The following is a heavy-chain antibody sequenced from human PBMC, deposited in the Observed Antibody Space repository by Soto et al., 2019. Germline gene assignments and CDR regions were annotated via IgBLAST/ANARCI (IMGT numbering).Heavy chain of an antibody. J-gene: IGHJ4*02. Sequence: GGTLRLSCAASGFTFSSHSMNWVRQAPGKGLGWVSSISSISSYIYYAVSVKGRFTISRDSAKNSLYLQMNSLRAEDTAVYYCERANLPGYPRAWPAYWGQGTLVTVSS. CDR2: ISSISSYI. D-gene: IGHD2-15*01. CDR1: GFTFSSHS. CDR3: ERANLPGYPRAWPAY. V-gene: IGHV3-21*01.